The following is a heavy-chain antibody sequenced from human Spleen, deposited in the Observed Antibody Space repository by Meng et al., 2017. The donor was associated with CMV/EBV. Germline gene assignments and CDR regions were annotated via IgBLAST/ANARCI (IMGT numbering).Heavy chain of an antibody. CDR3: ARAPYFDFWSGYYSSTSVRARKNWYFDL. V-gene: IGHV3-21*01. Sequence: GESLKISCAASGFTFSTYSMNWVRQAPGQGLEWVSCISSTSTYKFYADSGKGRFRVSRDNTKNSVHLQMDGLTAEDTAVYYCARAPYFDFWSGYYSSTSVRARKNWYFDLWGRGSLVTVSS. D-gene: IGHD3-3*01. CDR1: GFTFSTYS. CDR2: ISSTSTYK. J-gene: IGHJ2*01.